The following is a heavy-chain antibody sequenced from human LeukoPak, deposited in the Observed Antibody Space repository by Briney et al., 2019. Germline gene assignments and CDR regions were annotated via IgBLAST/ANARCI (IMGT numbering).Heavy chain of an antibody. CDR2: INPSGGST. V-gene: IGHV1-46*01. Sequence: ASVKVSCKASGYTFTSYYMHWVRQAPGQGLEWMGIINPSGGSTSYAQKFQGRVTMTRDTSTSTVYMELSSLRSEDTAVYYCARGIVVVPAAILLERRGGEAFDIWGQGTMVTVSS. D-gene: IGHD2-2*01. CDR1: GYTFTSYY. J-gene: IGHJ3*02. CDR3: ARGIVVVPAAILLERRGGEAFDI.